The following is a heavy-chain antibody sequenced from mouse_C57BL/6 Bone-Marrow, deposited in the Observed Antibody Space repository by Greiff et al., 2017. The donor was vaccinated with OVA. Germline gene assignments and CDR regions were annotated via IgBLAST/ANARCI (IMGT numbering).Heavy chain of an antibody. CDR3: AREIYYDYDFAY. J-gene: IGHJ3*01. Sequence: EVKLMESGGDLVKPGGSLKLSCAASGFTFSSYGMSWVRQTPDKRLEWVATISSGGSYTYYPDSVKGRFTISRDNAKNTLYLQMSSLKSEDTAMYYCAREIYYDYDFAYWGQGTLVTVSA. CDR1: GFTFSSYG. V-gene: IGHV5-6*01. D-gene: IGHD2-4*01. CDR2: ISSGGSYT.